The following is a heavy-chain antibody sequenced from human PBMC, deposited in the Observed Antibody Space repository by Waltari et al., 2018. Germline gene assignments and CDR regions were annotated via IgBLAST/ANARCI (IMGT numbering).Heavy chain of an antibody. Sequence: QVQLVQSGAEVKKPGASVKVSCKASGDTFTGYYMHWVRQAPGQGLEWMGRINPNSGGTNYAQKFQGRVTMTRDTSISTAYMELSRLRSDDTAVYYCARDRGDYVKYYYYYMDVWGKGTTVTVSS. CDR3: ARDRGDYVKYYYYYMDV. V-gene: IGHV1-2*06. CDR2: INPNSGGT. D-gene: IGHD4-17*01. J-gene: IGHJ6*03. CDR1: GDTFTGYY.